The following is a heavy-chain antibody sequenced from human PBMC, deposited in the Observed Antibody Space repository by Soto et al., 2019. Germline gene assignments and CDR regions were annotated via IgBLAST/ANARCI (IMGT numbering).Heavy chain of an antibody. J-gene: IGHJ6*02. Sequence: LVQSGGEVKKPGASVRVSCRASGYTFSSYGISWVRQAPGQGLEWLGWISPYNDDTKYAQKVQGRGFLTTDTSRKTAYLDLRSLRSDDTAVYYCARGGYYDSSGSRDYHYYGMNVWGQGTTVTVSS. CDR3: ARGGYYDSSGSRDYHYYGMNV. CDR2: ISPYNDDT. CDR1: GYTFSSYG. D-gene: IGHD3-22*01. V-gene: IGHV1-18*01.